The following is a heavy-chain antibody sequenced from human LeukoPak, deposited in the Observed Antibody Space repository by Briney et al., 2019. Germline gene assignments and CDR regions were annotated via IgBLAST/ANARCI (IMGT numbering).Heavy chain of an antibody. CDR1: GGSFSGYY. CDR3: AGAHPGIAAAGPRHFDY. D-gene: IGHD6-13*01. Sequence: SETLSLTCAVYGGSFSGYYWSWIRQPPGKGLEWIGEINHSGSTNYNPSLKSRVTISVDTSKNQFSLKLSSVTAADTAVYYCAGAHPGIAAAGPRHFDYWGQGTLVTVSS. J-gene: IGHJ4*02. V-gene: IGHV4-34*01. CDR2: INHSGST.